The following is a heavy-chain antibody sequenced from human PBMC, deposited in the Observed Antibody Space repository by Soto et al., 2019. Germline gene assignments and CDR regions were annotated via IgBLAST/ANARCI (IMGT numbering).Heavy chain of an antibody. J-gene: IGHJ4*02. D-gene: IGHD2-2*01. V-gene: IGHV3-23*01. CDR3: AKAPAYCSSTSCPFDY. CDR2: ISGSGGSI. CDR1: GFTFSSYA. Sequence: GGSLRLSCAASGFTFSSYAMSWVRQAPGKGLEWVSAISGSGGSIYYADSVKGRFTISRDNSKNTLYLQMNSLRAEDTAVYYCAKAPAYCSSTSCPFDYWGQGTLVTVSS.